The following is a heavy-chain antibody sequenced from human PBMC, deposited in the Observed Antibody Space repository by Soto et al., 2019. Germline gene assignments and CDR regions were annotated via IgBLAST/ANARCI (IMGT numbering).Heavy chain of an antibody. Sequence: ASVKVSCKASGYTFTSYGISWVRQAPGQGLEWMGWISAYNGNTNYAQKLQGRVTMTADASTTTAYMELSSLRSDDTAVYYCDRGQGVTMVRRLFDYWGQGTLVTVSS. D-gene: IGHD3-10*01. V-gene: IGHV1-18*01. J-gene: IGHJ4*02. CDR3: DRGQGVTMVRRLFDY. CDR1: GYTFTSYG. CDR2: ISAYNGNT.